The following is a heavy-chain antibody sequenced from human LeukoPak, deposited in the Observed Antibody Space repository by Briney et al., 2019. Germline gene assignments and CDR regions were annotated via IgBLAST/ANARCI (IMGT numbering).Heavy chain of an antibody. V-gene: IGHV1-18*01. CDR3: ARGVPAAIPPYYYYYMDV. Sequence: GVSVKVSCKASGYTFTSYGISWVRQAPGQGLEWMGWISAYNGNTNYAQKLQGRVTMTTDTSTSTAYMELRSLRSDDTAVYYCARGVPAAIPPYYYYYMDVWGKGTTVTVSS. J-gene: IGHJ6*03. CDR1: GYTFTSYG. CDR2: ISAYNGNT. D-gene: IGHD2-2*02.